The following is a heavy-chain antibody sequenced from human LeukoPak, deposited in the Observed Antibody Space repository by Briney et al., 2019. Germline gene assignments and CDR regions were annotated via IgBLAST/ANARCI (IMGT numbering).Heavy chain of an antibody. D-gene: IGHD4-17*01. CDR3: AKDLKTTVTTIFDY. V-gene: IGHV3-74*01. CDR1: GFTFSSYW. J-gene: IGHJ4*02. CDR2: VDREGSST. Sequence: GGSLRLACAPSGFTFSSYWMHWVRHAPGKGLVWVSRVDREGSSTNYADYVKGRFTISRDNAKNTLYLQMNSLRAEDTAIYYCAKDLKTTVTTIFDYWGQGTLVTVSS.